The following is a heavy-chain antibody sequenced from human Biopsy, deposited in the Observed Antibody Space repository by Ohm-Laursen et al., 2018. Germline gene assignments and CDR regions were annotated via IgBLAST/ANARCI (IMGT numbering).Heavy chain of an antibody. CDR1: GFTFSSSW. V-gene: IGHV3-7*01. Sequence: SLRLSCSASGFTFSSSWMTWVRQAPGKGLEWVAMIKQHGSEDYYVDSVKGRFTISRDNAQKSLDLQLNSLRAEDTAVYYCVRGRSMDVWGQGTTVTVSS. CDR3: VRGRSMDV. J-gene: IGHJ6*02. CDR2: IKQHGSED.